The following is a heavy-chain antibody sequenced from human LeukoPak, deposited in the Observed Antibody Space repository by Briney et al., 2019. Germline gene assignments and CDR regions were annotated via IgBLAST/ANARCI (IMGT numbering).Heavy chain of an antibody. Sequence: GGSLRLSCAASGFTFSSYGMHWVRQAPGKGLEWVAFIRYDGSNKYYADSVKGRFTISRDNSKNTLYLQMNSLRAEDTAVYYCAKDPFEMATNEDYWGQGTLVTVSS. V-gene: IGHV3-30*02. CDR2: IRYDGSNK. CDR1: GFTFSSYG. CDR3: AKDPFEMATNEDY. D-gene: IGHD5-24*01. J-gene: IGHJ4*02.